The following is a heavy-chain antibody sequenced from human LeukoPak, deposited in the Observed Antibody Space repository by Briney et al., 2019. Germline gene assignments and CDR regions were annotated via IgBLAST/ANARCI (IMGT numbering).Heavy chain of an antibody. D-gene: IGHD5-18*01. V-gene: IGHV1-2*04. J-gene: IGHJ4*02. Sequence: ASVKVSCKASGYTFTGYYMHWVRQAPGQGLEWMGWINLNSGGTNYAQKFQGWVTMTGDTSISTAYMELSRLRSDDTAVYYCAMLDTAMGTDYWGQGTLVTVSS. CDR3: AMLDTAMGTDY. CDR2: INLNSGGT. CDR1: GYTFTGYY.